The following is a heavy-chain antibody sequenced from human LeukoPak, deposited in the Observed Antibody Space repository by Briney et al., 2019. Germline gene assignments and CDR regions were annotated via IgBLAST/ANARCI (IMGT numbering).Heavy chain of an antibody. D-gene: IGHD3-22*01. CDR2: IYYSGST. Sequence: SETLSLTCTVSGGSISSYYWSWIRQPPGKGLEWIGYIYYSGSTNYNPSLKSRVTISVDTSKNQFSLKLSSVTAADTAMYYCARAVYDSSGYYSDWYFDLWGRGTLVTVSS. J-gene: IGHJ2*01. CDR3: ARAVYDSSGYYSDWYFDL. V-gene: IGHV4-59*01. CDR1: GGSISSYY.